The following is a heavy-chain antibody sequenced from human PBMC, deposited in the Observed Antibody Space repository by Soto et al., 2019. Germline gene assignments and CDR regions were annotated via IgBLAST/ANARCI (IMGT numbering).Heavy chain of an antibody. J-gene: IGHJ4*02. V-gene: IGHV3-23*01. CDR3: AQCAGDTATSCYSGIDY. CDR2: ISYSGSST. Sequence: EVQLLESGGGLVQPGESLKLSCAASGFTFSIYAMSWVRQAPGKGLEWVSGISYSGSSTYYADSVKGRFSISRDNSKNTLYLQINSLRGEGPAIYYCAQCAGDTATSCYSGIDYWGRGTLVTVSS. CDR1: GFTFSIYA. D-gene: IGHD2-2*02.